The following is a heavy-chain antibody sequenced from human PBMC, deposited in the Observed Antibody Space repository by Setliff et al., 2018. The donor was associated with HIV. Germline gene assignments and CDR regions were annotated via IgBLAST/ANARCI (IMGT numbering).Heavy chain of an antibody. CDR1: GYSISNGYY. V-gene: IGHV4-38-2*02. D-gene: IGHD5-12*01. Sequence: PSETLSLTCAVSGYSISNGYYWGWIRQPPGKGLEWIGSIYHSGNTYYNPSLKSRLTISVDTSKNHFSLKLNSVTAADTAMYYCARDRGGYSGYVDIWGQGTMVTVSS. J-gene: IGHJ3*02. CDR3: ARDRGGYSGYVDI. CDR2: IYHSGNT.